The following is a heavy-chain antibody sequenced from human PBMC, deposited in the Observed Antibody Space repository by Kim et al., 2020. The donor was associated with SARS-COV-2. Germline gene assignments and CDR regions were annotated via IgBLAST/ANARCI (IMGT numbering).Heavy chain of an antibody. J-gene: IGHJ6*02. Sequence: SVKVSCKASGGTFSSYAISWVRQAPGQGLEWMGGIIPIFGTANYAQKFQGRVTITADESTSTAYMELSSLRSEDTAVYYCARDRVMSGLRYFDWLSASYGMDVWGQGTTVTVSS. CDR3: ARDRVMSGLRYFDWLSASYGMDV. D-gene: IGHD3-9*01. CDR2: IIPIFGTA. CDR1: GGTFSSYA. V-gene: IGHV1-69*13.